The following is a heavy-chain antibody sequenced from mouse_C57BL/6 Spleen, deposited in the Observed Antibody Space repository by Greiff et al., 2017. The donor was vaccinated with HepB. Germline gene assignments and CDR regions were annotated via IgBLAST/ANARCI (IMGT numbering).Heavy chain of an antibody. Sequence: EVQVVESGEGLVKPGGSLKLSCAASGFTFSSYAMSWVRQTPEKRLEWVAYISSGGDYIYYADTVKGRFTISRDNARNTLYLQMSSLKSEDTAMYYCTRDRGFFYAMDYWGQGTSVTVSS. CDR3: TRDRGFFYAMDY. CDR2: ISSGGDYI. D-gene: IGHD3-2*02. J-gene: IGHJ4*01. CDR1: GFTFSSYA. V-gene: IGHV5-9-1*02.